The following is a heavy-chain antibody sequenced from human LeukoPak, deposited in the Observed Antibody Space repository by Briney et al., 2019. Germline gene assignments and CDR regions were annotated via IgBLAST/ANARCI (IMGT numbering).Heavy chain of an antibody. D-gene: IGHD3-3*01. Sequence: PSETLSLTYTVSGGSISSYYWSWIGQPPGKGLEWIGDIYYSGSTNYNPSLMCRVTISLDTPTNQSSLKLSSVCAADTAVYYCARGITIFGVVINYYYMDVWGKGTTVTVSS. CDR3: ARGITIFGVVINYYYMDV. V-gene: IGHV4-59*01. J-gene: IGHJ6*03. CDR2: IYYSGST. CDR1: GGSISSYY.